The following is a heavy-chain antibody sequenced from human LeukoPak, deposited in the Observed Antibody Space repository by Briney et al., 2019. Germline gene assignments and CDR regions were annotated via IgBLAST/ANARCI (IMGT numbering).Heavy chain of an antibody. D-gene: IGHD3-22*01. J-gene: IGHJ4*02. CDR2: INHSGST. CDR1: GGSLSGYY. Sequence: SETLSLTCAVYGGSLSGYYWSWIRQPPGKGLEWIGEINHSGSTNYNPSLKSRVTISVDTSKNQFSLKLSSVTAADTAVYYCARARGYRKTFFDYWGQGTLVTVSS. CDR3: ARARGYRKTFFDY. V-gene: IGHV4-34*01.